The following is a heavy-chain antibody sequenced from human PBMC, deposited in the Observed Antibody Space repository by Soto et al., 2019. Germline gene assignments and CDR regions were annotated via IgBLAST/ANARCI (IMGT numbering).Heavy chain of an antibody. V-gene: IGHV4-59*01. CDR3: TREQTSTVVTQ. D-gene: IGHD4-17*01. Sequence: SASMYITCTVSGGSMSNYYWSWIRQPPGRGLEWIGCVYYSGSTNYNPSLKSRVTISVDTSKHQFSLKLTSVTSADTAVYYCTREQTSTVVTQWGPGTLVTVSS. J-gene: IGHJ4*02. CDR1: GGSMSNYY. CDR2: VYYSGST.